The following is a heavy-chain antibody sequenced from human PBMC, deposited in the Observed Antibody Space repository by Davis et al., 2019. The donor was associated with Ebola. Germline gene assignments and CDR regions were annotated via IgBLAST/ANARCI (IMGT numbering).Heavy chain of an antibody. CDR1: GYTLTELS. Sequence: ASVKVSCKVSGYTLTELSMHWVRQAPGKGLEWMGGFDPEDGETIYAQKFQGRVTMTEDTSTDTAYMELSSLRSEDTDVYYCATGDYGSGSADYWGQGTLVTVSS. CDR3: ATGDYGSGSADY. J-gene: IGHJ4*02. CDR2: FDPEDGET. V-gene: IGHV1-24*01. D-gene: IGHD3-10*01.